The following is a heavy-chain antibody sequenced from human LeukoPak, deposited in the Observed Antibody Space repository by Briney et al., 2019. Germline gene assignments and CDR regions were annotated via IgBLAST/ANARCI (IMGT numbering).Heavy chain of an antibody. D-gene: IGHD3-9*01. CDR3: AKVVTTFDWLLKGFDS. Sequence: GGSLRLSCAASGFNFSTYAMSWVRQAPGKGLEWVSGISGSGTSTYYADFVQGRFTISRDNSNNTVFLQMDSLRAGETAVYYCAKVVTTFDWLLKGFDSWGQGTLVTVSS. CDR2: ISGSGTST. J-gene: IGHJ4*02. CDR1: GFNFSTYA. V-gene: IGHV3-23*01.